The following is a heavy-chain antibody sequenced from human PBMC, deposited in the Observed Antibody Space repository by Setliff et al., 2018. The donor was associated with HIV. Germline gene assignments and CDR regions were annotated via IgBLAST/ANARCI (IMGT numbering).Heavy chain of an antibody. D-gene: IGHD3-22*01. CDR1: GFTFGSYS. CDR3: ARAGVYYDSSGYCIDY. Sequence: GESLKISCAASGFTFGSYSMNWVRQAPGKGLEWVSSISSGSSYIYYAESVKGRFTISRDNAKNSLYLQMNSLRAEDTAVYYCARAGVYYDSSGYCIDYWGQGTLVTVSS. V-gene: IGHV3-21*01. J-gene: IGHJ4*02. CDR2: ISSGSSYI.